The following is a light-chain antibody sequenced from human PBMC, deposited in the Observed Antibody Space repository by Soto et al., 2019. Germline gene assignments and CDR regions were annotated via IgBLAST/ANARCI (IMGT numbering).Light chain of an antibody. J-gene: IGLJ1*01. CDR3: SSYAGSSNV. Sequence: QSVLTQPPSASGSPGQSVAISCTGTSSDVGGYNYVSWYQQHPGKAPKLMIYEVNKLPSGVPDRYSGFKSGNTASLTVSGLQAEDEADYYCSSYAGSSNVFGTGTKVTVL. CDR2: EVN. V-gene: IGLV2-8*01. CDR1: SSDVGGYNY.